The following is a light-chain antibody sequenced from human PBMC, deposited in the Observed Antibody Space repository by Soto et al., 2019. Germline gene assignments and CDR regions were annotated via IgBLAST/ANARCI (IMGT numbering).Light chain of an antibody. CDR1: SGNIASYN. J-gene: IGLJ2*01. CDR3: QSYDNNIVV. CDR2: EDS. V-gene: IGLV6-57*04. Sequence: NFMLTQPHSVSASPGKTLTISCTRSSGNIASYNVQWYRQRPGSAPTSVIYEDSQRPSGGPDRFSASIDSSSNSATLSISGLKTEDEADYYCQSYDNNIVVFGGGTKLTVL.